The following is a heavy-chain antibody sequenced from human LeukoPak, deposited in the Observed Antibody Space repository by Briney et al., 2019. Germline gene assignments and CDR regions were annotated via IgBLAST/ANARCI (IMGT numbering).Heavy chain of an antibody. D-gene: IGHD3-10*01. CDR3: ARAPLDRWQQFFSGQYFDS. CDR2: IYPGDSAT. J-gene: IGHJ4*02. Sequence: GASLKISCKSYGYRFTAYWIGWVRQMPGKGLEWMGIIYPGDSATTYSTSFQGQETISAYRSVNTTYLQWNSLKASDTAIYYCARAPLDRWQQFFSGQYFDSWGQGTLVTVSS. V-gene: IGHV5-51*01. CDR1: GYRFTAYW.